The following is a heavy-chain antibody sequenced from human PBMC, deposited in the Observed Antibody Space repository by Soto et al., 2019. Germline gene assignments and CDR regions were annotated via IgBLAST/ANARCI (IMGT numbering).Heavy chain of an antibody. CDR1: GFTFSSYC. CDR2: IWYDGSNK. CDR3: ARDPSHLYYGMDV. J-gene: IGHJ6*02. Sequence: GVSLRLSFAASGFTFSSYCMHWVRQAPGKGLEWVAVIWYDGSNKYYADSVKGRFTISRDNSKNTLYLQMNSLRAEDTAVYYCARDPSHLYYGMDVWGQGTTVTVSS. V-gene: IGHV3-33*01.